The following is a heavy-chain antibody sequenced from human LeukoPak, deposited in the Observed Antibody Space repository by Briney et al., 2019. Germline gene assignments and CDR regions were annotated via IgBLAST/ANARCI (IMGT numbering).Heavy chain of an antibody. CDR3: ARGNPVATTGTKGGWFDP. D-gene: IGHD1-1*01. CDR1: GDSISSYY. Sequence: SEILSLTCTVSGDSISSYYWSWIRQPPGKGLEWIGYIYDSGSTNYNPSLKSRVTISLYTSKNQFSLKLRSVTAADTALYYCARGNPVATTGTKGGWFDPWGQGTLVTVSS. V-gene: IGHV4-59*01. CDR2: IYDSGST. J-gene: IGHJ5*02.